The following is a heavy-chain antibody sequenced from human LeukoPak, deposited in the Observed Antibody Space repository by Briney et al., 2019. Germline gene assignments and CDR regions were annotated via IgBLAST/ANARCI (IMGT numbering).Heavy chain of an antibody. V-gene: IGHV3-21*03. CDR2: ISSSSSYI. D-gene: IGHD6-19*01. CDR3: ASVPGIAVAGTDY. Sequence: GGSLRLSCAASGFTFSSYSMNWVRQAPGKGLEWVSSISSSSSYIYYAGSVKGRFTISRDNAKNSLYLQMNSLRAEDTAVYYCASVPGIAVAGTDYWGQGTLVTVSS. CDR1: GFTFSSYS. J-gene: IGHJ4*02.